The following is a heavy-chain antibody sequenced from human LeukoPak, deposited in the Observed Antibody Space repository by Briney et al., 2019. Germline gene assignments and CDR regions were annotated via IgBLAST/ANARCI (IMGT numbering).Heavy chain of an antibody. CDR2: ISSSSSYI. D-gene: IGHD1-26*01. CDR3: ARAASGSKIDAFDI. CDR1: GFTFSSYG. Sequence: GGSLRLSCAASGFTFSSYGMNWVRQAPGKGLEWVSSISSSSSYIYYADSVKGRFTISRDNAKNSLYLQMNSLRAEDTAVYYCARAASGSKIDAFDIWGQGTMVTVSS. V-gene: IGHV3-21*01. J-gene: IGHJ3*02.